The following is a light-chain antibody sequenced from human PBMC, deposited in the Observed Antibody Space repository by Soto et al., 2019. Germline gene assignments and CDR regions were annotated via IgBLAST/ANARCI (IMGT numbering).Light chain of an antibody. CDR1: QPVTNY. J-gene: IGKJ1*01. V-gene: IGKV1-39*01. CDR3: QQSYIAQWT. Sequence: DIQMTQSPSSLSASVGDRVTITCRASQPVTNYLSWYQQKPGKAPTLLIYAASRLQSGVPSRFSAGGSGTEFTLSINSLLPEDFETYYCQQSYIAQWTFGHGTKVDIX. CDR2: AAS.